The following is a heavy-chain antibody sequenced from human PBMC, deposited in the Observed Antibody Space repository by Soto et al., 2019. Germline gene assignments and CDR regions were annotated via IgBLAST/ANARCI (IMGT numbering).Heavy chain of an antibody. CDR1: GFTFSRSW. J-gene: IGHJ3*02. Sequence: EVQLVESGGGLVQPGGSLRLSCAASGFTFSRSWMNWVRQAPGKGLEWVANIKEDGSEKDYVDSVKGRFTISRDNAKNSLSLQMNCLRAGETAVYYCAKLNDSARSLGIWGQGTMVTVSS. V-gene: IGHV3-7*01. CDR3: AKLNDSARSLGI. D-gene: IGHD2-15*01. CDR2: IKEDGSEK.